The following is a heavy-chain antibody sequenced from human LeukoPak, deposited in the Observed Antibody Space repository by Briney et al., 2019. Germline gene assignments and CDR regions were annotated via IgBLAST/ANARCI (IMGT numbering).Heavy chain of an antibody. CDR1: GFTFSNYG. CDR2: ISGSGDTT. V-gene: IGHV3-23*01. CDR3: AKDPWFGES. Sequence: PGGTLRLSCAASGFTFSNYGMNWVRQAPGKGLEWVSFISGSGDTTYFADSVKGRFTISRDNSKNTLYLQMNSLRAEDTAVYYCAKDPWFGESWGQGTLVTVSS. D-gene: IGHD3-10*01. J-gene: IGHJ5*02.